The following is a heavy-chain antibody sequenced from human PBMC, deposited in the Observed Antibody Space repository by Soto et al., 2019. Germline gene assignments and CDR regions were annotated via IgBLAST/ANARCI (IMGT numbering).Heavy chain of an antibody. CDR2: ISGSGGST. D-gene: IGHD3-9*01. V-gene: IGHV3-23*01. CDR3: AKDGNPIPYLTGYYRLGWFDP. J-gene: IGHJ5*02. Sequence: PGGSLRLSCAASGFTFSSYAMSGVRQAPGKGLEWVSAISGSGGSTYYADSVKGRFTISRDNSKNTLYLQMNSLRDEDTAVYYCAKDGNPIPYLTGYYRLGWFDPWGQGTLVT. CDR1: GFTFSSYA.